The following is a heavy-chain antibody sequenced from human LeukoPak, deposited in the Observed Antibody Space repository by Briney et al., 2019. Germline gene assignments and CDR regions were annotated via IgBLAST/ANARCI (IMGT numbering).Heavy chain of an antibody. V-gene: IGHV3-23*01. CDR1: GFTFSDYA. CDR2: ISGSGTGT. J-gene: IGHJ4*02. CDR3: AKRPYGSGSPKPYYFDH. Sequence: GGSLRLSCAASGFTFSDYAMSWVRQAPGKGLEWVSGISGSGTGTLYADSVKGRFTISRANSKNTVFLQMDSLRAEDTAVYYCAKRPYGSGSPKPYYFDHWGQGTLVTVSS. D-gene: IGHD3-10*01.